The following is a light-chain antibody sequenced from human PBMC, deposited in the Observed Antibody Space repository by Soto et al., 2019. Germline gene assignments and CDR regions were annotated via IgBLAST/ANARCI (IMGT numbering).Light chain of an antibody. CDR2: DAS. CDR1: QSVSSY. Sequence: EIVLTQSPATLSLSPGERATLSCRASQSVSSYLAWYQQKPGQAPRLLIYDASNRATGIPARFSASGSGSDYTLTISTLDPEDFEVYYCEQRSNWPRTFGQGTKVEIK. V-gene: IGKV3-11*02. CDR3: EQRSNWPRT. J-gene: IGKJ1*01.